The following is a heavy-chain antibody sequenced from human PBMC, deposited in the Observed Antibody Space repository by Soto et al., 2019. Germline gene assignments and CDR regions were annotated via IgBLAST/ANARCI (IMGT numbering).Heavy chain of an antibody. D-gene: IGHD3-10*01. CDR3: ARFWYGSGSYHNFDY. V-gene: IGHV5-51*01. J-gene: IGHJ4*02. Sequence: GESLKISCKGSGYSFTSYWIGWVRQMPGKGLEWMGIIYPGDSDTRYSPSFQGQVTISADKSISTAYLQWSSLKASDTAMYYCARFWYGSGSYHNFDYWGQGTLVTVSS. CDR2: IYPGDSDT. CDR1: GYSFTSYW.